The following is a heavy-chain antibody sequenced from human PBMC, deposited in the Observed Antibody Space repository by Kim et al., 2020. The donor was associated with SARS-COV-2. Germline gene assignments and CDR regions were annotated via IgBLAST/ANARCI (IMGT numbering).Heavy chain of an antibody. D-gene: IGHD3-10*01. CDR3: AKDFSSGSGSFYDS. CDR1: GFTFDDYA. CDR2: LSWNSGSI. V-gene: IGHV3-9*01. Sequence: GGSLRLSCAASGFTFDDYAMHWVRQAPGKDLEWVAGLSWNSGSIAYADSVKGRFTISRDNAENSLFLQMNSLRPEDTALYYCAKDFSSGSGSFYDSWGQGTLVTVSS. J-gene: IGHJ4*02.